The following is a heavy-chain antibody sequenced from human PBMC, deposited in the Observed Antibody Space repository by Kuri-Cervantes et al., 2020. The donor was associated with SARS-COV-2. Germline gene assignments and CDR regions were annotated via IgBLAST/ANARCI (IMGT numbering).Heavy chain of an antibody. D-gene: IGHD3-3*01. CDR2: ISSSSSTI. J-gene: IGHJ6*02. CDR1: GFTISSYS. CDR3: ARDRFRITFFGVCTRYGMDV. V-gene: IGHV3-48*01. Sequence: GGSLRLSCAASGFTISSYSKNWVRQAPGKGLEWVSYISSSSSTIYYADSVIGGFTISRDNAKNSLYLQRTGLGAEDTAVYYCARDRFRITFFGVCTRYGMDVWGQGTTVTVSS.